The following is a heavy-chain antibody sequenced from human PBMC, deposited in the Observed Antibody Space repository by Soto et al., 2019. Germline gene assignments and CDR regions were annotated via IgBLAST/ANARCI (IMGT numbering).Heavy chain of an antibody. CDR3: ARVVVRGVIFNYYYYMDV. V-gene: IGHV1-18*01. D-gene: IGHD3-10*01. Sequence: EASVKVSCKASGYTFTSYGISWVRQAPGQGLEWMGWISAYNGNTNYAQKLQGRVTMTTDTSASTAYMELRSLRSDDTAVYYCARVVVRGVIFNYYYYMDVWGKGTTVTVSS. CDR1: GYTFTSYG. CDR2: ISAYNGNT. J-gene: IGHJ6*03.